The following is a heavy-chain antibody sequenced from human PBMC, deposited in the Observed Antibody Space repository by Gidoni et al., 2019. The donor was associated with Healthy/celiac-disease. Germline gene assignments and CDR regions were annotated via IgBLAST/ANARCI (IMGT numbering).Heavy chain of an antibody. CDR2: ISGSGGST. J-gene: IGHJ6*02. D-gene: IGHD1-26*01. V-gene: IGHV3-23*01. Sequence: EVQLLESGGGLVQPGGSLRLSCAASGFTFSSYAMSWVRQAPGKGLEWVSAISGSGGSTYYADSVKGRFTISRDNSKNTLYLQMNSLRAEDTAVYYCAKAWRGSYGGGHYYYGMDVWGQGTTVTVSS. CDR1: GFTFSSYA. CDR3: AKAWRGSYGGGHYYYGMDV.